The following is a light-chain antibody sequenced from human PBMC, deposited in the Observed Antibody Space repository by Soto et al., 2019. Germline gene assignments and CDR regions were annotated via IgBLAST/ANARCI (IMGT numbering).Light chain of an antibody. Sequence: QSALTQPASVSGSPGQSITISCTGTSSDVGGYNYVSWYQQHPGKAPQLMIYEVTNRPSGVSNRFSGSKSGNTASLTISGLQAEDEADYYCCSYTGSSTLVFGGGTKLTVL. J-gene: IGLJ2*01. CDR2: EVT. CDR3: CSYTGSSTLV. CDR1: SSDVGGYNY. V-gene: IGLV2-14*01.